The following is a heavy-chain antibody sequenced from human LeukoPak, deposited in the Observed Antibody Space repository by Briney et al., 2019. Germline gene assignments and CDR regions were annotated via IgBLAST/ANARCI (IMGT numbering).Heavy chain of an antibody. CDR2: ISSSSSHI. V-gene: IGHV3-21*01. CDR3: ARERGYSYGFRLYYYYGMDV. J-gene: IGHJ6*02. D-gene: IGHD5-18*01. Sequence: GGSLRLSCAASGFTFSSYSMNWVRQAPGKGLEWVSSISSSSSHINYGDSVNGRFTISRDNAKNSLYLQMNSLRAEDTAVYYCARERGYSYGFRLYYYYGMDVWGQGTTDTVSS. CDR1: GFTFSSYS.